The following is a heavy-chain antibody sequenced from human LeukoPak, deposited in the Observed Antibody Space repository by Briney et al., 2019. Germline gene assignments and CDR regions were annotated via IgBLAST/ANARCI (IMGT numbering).Heavy chain of an antibody. Sequence: ASVKVSCKASGYTFTSYAMHWVRQAPGQRLEWMGWINAGNGNTKYSREFQGRVTITRDTSASTAYMELSSLRSEDMAVYYCARDERDSSGYAFDIWGQGTMVTVSS. V-gene: IGHV1-3*03. D-gene: IGHD3-22*01. J-gene: IGHJ3*02. CDR2: INAGNGNT. CDR1: GYTFTSYA. CDR3: ARDERDSSGYAFDI.